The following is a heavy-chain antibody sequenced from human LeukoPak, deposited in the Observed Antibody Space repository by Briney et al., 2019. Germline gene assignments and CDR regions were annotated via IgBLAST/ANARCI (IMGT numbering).Heavy chain of an antibody. V-gene: IGHV1-2*02. J-gene: IGHJ4*02. CDR1: GYTFTGYY. CDR2: INPNSGGT. D-gene: IGHD3-16*02. CDR3: ARDAYDYVWGSYRSLYYFDY. Sequence: GASVKVSCKASGYTFTGYYMHWVRQAPGQGLEWMGWINPNSGGTNYAQKFQGRVTMTRDTSISTAYVELSRLRSDDTAVYYCARDAYDYVWGSYRSLYYFDYWGQGTLVTVSS.